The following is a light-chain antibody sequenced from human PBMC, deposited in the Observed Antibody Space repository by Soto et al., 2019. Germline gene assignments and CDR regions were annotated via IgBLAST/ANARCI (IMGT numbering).Light chain of an antibody. CDR2: DTT. CDR3: QERYNWLT. V-gene: IGKV3-11*01. CDR1: QSVTKY. Sequence: EIVLTQSPATLSLSPGERATLSCRASQSVTKYLAWYKQKPGQAPRLLIYDTTNRDTGIPARFSGSGSGTDFTLTISSLESEDSGIYYCQERYNWLTFGGGTKVEIK. J-gene: IGKJ4*01.